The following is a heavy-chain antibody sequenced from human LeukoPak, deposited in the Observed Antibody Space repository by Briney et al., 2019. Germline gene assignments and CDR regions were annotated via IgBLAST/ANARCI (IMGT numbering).Heavy chain of an antibody. D-gene: IGHD1-14*01. Sequence: VGTLRLSCAASGFTFSSYAMSWVRQAPGKGLEWVSAISGSGGSTYYADSVRGRFTIYRANSKNTLYLQMNSLRGEDTAVYYCAKGRNLRDAFDIWGQGTMVTVSS. CDR3: AKGRNLRDAFDI. CDR1: GFTFSSYA. CDR2: ISGSGGST. V-gene: IGHV3-23*01. J-gene: IGHJ3*02.